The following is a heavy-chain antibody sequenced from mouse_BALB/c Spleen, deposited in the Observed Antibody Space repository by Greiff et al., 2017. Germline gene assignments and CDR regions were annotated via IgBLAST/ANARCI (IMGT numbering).Heavy chain of an antibody. V-gene: IGHV2-4-1*01. CDR2: IWSGGST. CDR1: GFSLTSYG. Sequence: QVHVKQSGPGLVQPSQSLSITCTVSGFSLTSYGVHWVRQSPGKGLEWLGVIWSGGSTDYNAAFISRLSISKDNSKSQVFFKMNSLQADDTAIYYCARIYYPYAMDYWGQGTSVTVSS. CDR3: ARIYYPYAMDY. D-gene: IGHD2-1*01. J-gene: IGHJ4*01.